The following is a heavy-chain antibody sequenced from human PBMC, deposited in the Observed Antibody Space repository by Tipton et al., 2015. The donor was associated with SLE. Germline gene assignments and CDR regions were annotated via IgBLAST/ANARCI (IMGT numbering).Heavy chain of an antibody. Sequence: QLVQSGGGVVQPGRSLRLSCAASGFTFSNYAMHWVRQAPGKGLEWVAVISYDGSNKYYADSVKGRFTISRDNSKNTLYLQMNSLRAEDTAVYYCARDPLTTPEWVFDYWGQGTLVTVSS. J-gene: IGHJ4*02. CDR2: ISYDGSNK. D-gene: IGHD3-3*01. CDR1: GFTFSNYA. CDR3: ARDPLTTPEWVFDY. V-gene: IGHV3-30-3*01.